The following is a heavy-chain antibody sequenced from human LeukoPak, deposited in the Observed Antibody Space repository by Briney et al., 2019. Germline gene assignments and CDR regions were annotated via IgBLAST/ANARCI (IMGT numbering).Heavy chain of an antibody. CDR1: GFTFSSYK. CDR2: ISSSGSPI. D-gene: IGHD5-24*01. CDR3: ARDTASRPTISWRYYYYGMEL. J-gene: IGHJ6*02. Sequence: PGGSLRLSCAASGFTFSSYKMNWVRQAPGKGLEWVSYISSSGSPIYYADSVKGRFTISRDNAKNSLYLQMNSLRAEDTAVYYCARDTASRPTISWRYYYYGMELWGQGPTVTVSS. V-gene: IGHV3-48*03.